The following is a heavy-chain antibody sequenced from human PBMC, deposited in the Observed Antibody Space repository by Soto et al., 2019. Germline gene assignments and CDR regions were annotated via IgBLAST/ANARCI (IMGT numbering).Heavy chain of an antibody. CDR2: IIPILGIA. D-gene: IGHD4-4*01. V-gene: IGHV1-69*02. CDR1: GGTFSSYT. J-gene: IGHJ6*03. CDR3: ATDYSNYYYYYMDV. Sequence: SVKVSCKASGGTFSSYTISWVRQAPGQGLEWMGRIIPILGIANYAQKFQGRVTITADKSTSTAYMELSSLRSEDTAVYYCATDYSNYYYYYMDVWGQRDHGHRLL.